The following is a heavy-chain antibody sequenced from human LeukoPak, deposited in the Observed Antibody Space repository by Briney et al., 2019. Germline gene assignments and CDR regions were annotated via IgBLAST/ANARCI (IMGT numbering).Heavy chain of an antibody. V-gene: IGHV3-72*01. CDR2: IRNKGNSYTT. CDR1: GFTFSDHY. D-gene: IGHD2-15*01. J-gene: IGHJ4*02. Sequence: GGSLRLSCAASGFTFSDHYMDWVRQAPGKGLEWVGRIRNKGNSYTTEYAASVKGRFTISRDDSKNSLYLQMNSLKTEDTAVYYCASRSAGSCYHFHYWGQGTLVTVSS. CDR3: ASRSAGSCYHFHY.